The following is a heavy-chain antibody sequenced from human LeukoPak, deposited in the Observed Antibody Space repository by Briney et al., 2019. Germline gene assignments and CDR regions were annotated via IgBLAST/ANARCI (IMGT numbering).Heavy chain of an antibody. J-gene: IGHJ4*02. CDR3: ARDKGTYHNKYYFDY. D-gene: IGHD1-14*01. CDR2: ISSSSSTI. V-gene: IGHV3-48*02. Sequence: GGSLRLSCAVSGFTFSSYSMNWVRQAPGKGLKWLSYISSSSSTIFYADSVKGRFTISRDNAKNSLYLQMNSLRDEDTAVYFCARDKGTYHNKYYFDYWGQGTLVTVSS. CDR1: GFTFSSYS.